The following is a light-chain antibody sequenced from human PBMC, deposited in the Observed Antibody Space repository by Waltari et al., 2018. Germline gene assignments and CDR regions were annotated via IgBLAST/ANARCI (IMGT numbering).Light chain of an antibody. Sequence: QSVLTQPPAASGTPGQRVTISCSGSSSNIGSDYVYWYQKPPGTAPKLLIYRDNQQPSGVPDRFSGSNSGTSASLAISGLRSNDEADYYCAACDDSLSGWVFGGCTKLTVL. J-gene: IGLJ3*02. CDR1: SSNIGSDY. CDR2: RDN. V-gene: IGLV1-47*01. CDR3: AACDDSLSGWV.